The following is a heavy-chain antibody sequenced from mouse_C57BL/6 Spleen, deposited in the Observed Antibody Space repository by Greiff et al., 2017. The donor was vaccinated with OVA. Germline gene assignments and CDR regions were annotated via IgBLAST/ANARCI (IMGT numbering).Heavy chain of an antibody. D-gene: IGHD3-2*02. V-gene: IGHV14-1*01. CDR2: IDPEDGDT. CDR1: GFNIKDSY. CDR3: TTTAQATSPFAY. J-gene: IGHJ3*01. Sequence: EVQLQQSGAELVRPGASVKLSCTASGFNIKDSYMHWVKQRPEQGLEWIGRIDPEDGDTEYAPKFQGKATMTADTSSNTAYLQLSSLTSEDTAVYYCTTTAQATSPFAYWGQGTLVTVSA.